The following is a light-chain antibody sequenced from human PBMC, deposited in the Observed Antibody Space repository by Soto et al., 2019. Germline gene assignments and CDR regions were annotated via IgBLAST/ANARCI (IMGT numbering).Light chain of an antibody. J-gene: IGKJ4*01. CDR3: QQYNNWLS. Sequence: EIVMTQSPATLSVSPGERATLSCRARQSVGSSLAWYQQKRGQTPRLLIHGASTRATGIPARFSGSGSGTEFTLTISSLQSEDFAVYYCQQYNNWLSFGGGTKVEIK. V-gene: IGKV3-15*01. CDR2: GAS. CDR1: QSVGSS.